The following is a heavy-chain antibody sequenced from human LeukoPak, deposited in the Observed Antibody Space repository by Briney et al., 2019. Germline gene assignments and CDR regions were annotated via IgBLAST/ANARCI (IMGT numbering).Heavy chain of an antibody. Sequence: PGRSLRLSCAASGFTFSSYAMHWVRQAPGKGLEWVAVISYDGSNKYYADSVKGRFTISRDNSKNTLYLQMNSLRAEDTAVYYCARVEHSSGWYKACDYWGQGTLVTVSS. CDR3: ARVEHSSGWYKACDY. D-gene: IGHD6-19*01. CDR1: GFTFSSYA. V-gene: IGHV3-30-3*01. CDR2: ISYDGSNK. J-gene: IGHJ4*02.